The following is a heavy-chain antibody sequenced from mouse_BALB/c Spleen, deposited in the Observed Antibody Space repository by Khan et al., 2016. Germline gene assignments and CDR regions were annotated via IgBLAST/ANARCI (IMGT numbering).Heavy chain of an antibody. V-gene: IGHV1S135*01. Sequence: VQLQQSGPELVKPGASVKVFCKASGYAFTSYNMYWVKQSHGKSLEWIGYIDTYNGGTSYNQKFKGKATLTVDKSSSTAYMHLNSLASEDSAVYYCASGYDLAWFAYWGQWTLVTVSA. D-gene: IGHD2-2*01. CDR1: GYAFTSYN. CDR3: ASGYDLAWFAY. CDR2: IDTYNGGT. J-gene: IGHJ3*01.